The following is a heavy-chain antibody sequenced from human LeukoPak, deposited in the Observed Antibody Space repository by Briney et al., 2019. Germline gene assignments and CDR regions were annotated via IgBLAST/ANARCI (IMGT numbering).Heavy chain of an antibody. Sequence: SETLSLTCAVYGGSFSGYHWSWIRQPPGKGLEWIGEINHSGSTNYNPSLKSRVTISVDTSKNQFSLKLSSVTAADTAVYYCARRSNYYGSGSYYRDYYYYYMDVWGKGTTVTISS. D-gene: IGHD3-10*01. J-gene: IGHJ6*03. CDR2: INHSGST. CDR3: ARRSNYYGSGSYYRDYYYYYMDV. V-gene: IGHV4-34*01. CDR1: GGSFSGYH.